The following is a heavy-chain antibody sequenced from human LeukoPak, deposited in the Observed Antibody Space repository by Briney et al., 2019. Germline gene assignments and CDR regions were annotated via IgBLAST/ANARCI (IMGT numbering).Heavy chain of an antibody. CDR1: GGSISSGSYY. V-gene: IGHV4-61*02. D-gene: IGHD5-18*01. Sequence: PSETLSLTCTVSGGSISSGSYYWSWLRQPAGKGLEWIGRIYTSGSTNYNPSLKSRVTISVDTSKNQFSLKLSSVTAADTAVYYCARARGYSYGYVDYWGQGTLVTVSS. CDR2: IYTSGST. J-gene: IGHJ4*02. CDR3: ARARGYSYGYVDY.